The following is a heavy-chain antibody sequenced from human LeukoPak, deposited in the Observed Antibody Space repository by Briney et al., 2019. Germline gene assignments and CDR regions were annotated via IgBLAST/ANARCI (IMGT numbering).Heavy chain of an antibody. CDR3: ARGDPDISFGVVGDAFDI. CDR1: GFTFSSYA. V-gene: IGHV3-30*04. D-gene: IGHD3-3*01. J-gene: IGHJ3*02. CDR2: ISYDGSNK. Sequence: GGSLRPSCAASGFTFSSYAMHWVRQAPGKGLEWVAVISYDGSNKYYADSVKGRFTISRDNSKNTLYLLMNSLRAEDTAVYYCARGDPDISFGVVGDAFDIWGQGTMVTVSS.